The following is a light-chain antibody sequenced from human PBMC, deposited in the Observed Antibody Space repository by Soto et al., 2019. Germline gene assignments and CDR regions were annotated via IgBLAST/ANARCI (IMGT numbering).Light chain of an antibody. J-gene: IGLJ2*01. CDR3: SSYTTNSPPVV. CDR1: SSNVGGNP. V-gene: IGLV1-44*01. Sequence: QSVLTQPPSASGTPGQRVTISCSGSSSNVGGNPVNWYQHVPTTAPKLLIYTNTQRPSGVPDRFSGSKSGTSASLAISGLQSEDEAHYYCSSYTTNSPPVVFGGGTKLTVL. CDR2: TNT.